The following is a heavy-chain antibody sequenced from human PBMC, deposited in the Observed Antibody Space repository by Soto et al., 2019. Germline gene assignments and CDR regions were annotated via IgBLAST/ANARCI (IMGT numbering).Heavy chain of an antibody. D-gene: IGHD6-25*01. CDR3: ARGAAPSYYYYYGMDV. Sequence: ASETLSLTCAVYGGSFSGYYWSWIRQPPGKGLEWIGEINHSGSTNYNPSLKSRVTISVDTSKNQFSLKLSSVTAADTAVYYCARGAAPSYYYYYGMDVWGQGTTVTVSS. CDR1: GGSFSGYY. V-gene: IGHV4-34*01. CDR2: INHSGST. J-gene: IGHJ6*02.